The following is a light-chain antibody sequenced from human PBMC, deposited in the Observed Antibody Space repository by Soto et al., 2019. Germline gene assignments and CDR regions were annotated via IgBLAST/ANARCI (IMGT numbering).Light chain of an antibody. J-gene: IGKJ1*01. CDR1: QSIRSY. Sequence: DIQMTQSPSSLSASVGDRVTITCRASQSIRSYLNWYQQKPGTAPKLLIYAASSLQSGVPSRFSGSGSGTEFTLTISSLQPDDFATYYCQQYNSYSPRTFGQGTKVDI. V-gene: IGKV1-5*01. CDR3: QQYNSYSPRT. CDR2: AAS.